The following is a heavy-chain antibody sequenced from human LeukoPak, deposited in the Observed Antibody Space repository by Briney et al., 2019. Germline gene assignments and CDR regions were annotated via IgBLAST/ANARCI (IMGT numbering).Heavy chain of an antibody. CDR2: IFHSGTT. CDR1: GYSINSGYF. Sequence: PSETLSVTCTVSGYSINSGYFWGWIRQPPGKGLEYIGTIFHSGTTYYNPSLKSRVTISLDTSTNDFSLKLSSGTAADTAVYYCARALRSGSNYFFYGMDVWGKGTTVTVSS. J-gene: IGHJ6*04. V-gene: IGHV4-38-2*02. CDR3: ARALRSGSNYFFYGMDV. D-gene: IGHD3-10*01.